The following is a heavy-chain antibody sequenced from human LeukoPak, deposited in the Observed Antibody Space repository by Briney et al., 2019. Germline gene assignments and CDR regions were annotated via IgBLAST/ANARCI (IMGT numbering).Heavy chain of an antibody. J-gene: IGHJ4*02. CDR3: ATLVASSGWYEPLDY. D-gene: IGHD6-19*01. Sequence: ASVTVSFKVSGYTLTELSMHWVRQAPGKGLEWMGGFDPEDGETIYAQKFQGRVTMTEDTSTDTAYMELSSLRSEDTAVYYCATLVASSGWYEPLDYWGQGTLVTVSS. V-gene: IGHV1-24*01. CDR2: FDPEDGET. CDR1: GYTLTELS.